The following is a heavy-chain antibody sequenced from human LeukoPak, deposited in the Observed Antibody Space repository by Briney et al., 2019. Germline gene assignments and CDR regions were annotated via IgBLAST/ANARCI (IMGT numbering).Heavy chain of an antibody. V-gene: IGHV4-34*01. J-gene: IGHJ4*02. CDR1: GGSFSGYY. D-gene: IGHD1-26*01. CDR2: INHSGST. Sequence: SETLSLTCAVYGGSFSGYYWSWTRQPPGKGLEWIGEINHSGSTNYNPSLKSRVTISVDTSKNQFSLKLSSVTAADTAVYYCARREGGSYYDFDYWGQGTLVTVSS. CDR3: ARREGGSYYDFDY.